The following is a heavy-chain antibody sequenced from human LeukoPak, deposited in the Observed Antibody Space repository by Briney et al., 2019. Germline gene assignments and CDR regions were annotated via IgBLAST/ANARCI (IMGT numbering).Heavy chain of an antibody. CDR1: DDSISSGGYS. Sequence: PSQTLSLTCAVSDDSISSGGYSWSWIRQPPGKGLEWIGYIYYSGSTNYNPSLKSRVTISVDTSKNQFSLKLSSVTAADTAVYYCARGITMVRGVIISSYYMDVWGKGTTVTVSS. CDR3: ARGITMVRGVIISSYYMDV. CDR2: IYYSGST. D-gene: IGHD3-10*01. J-gene: IGHJ6*03. V-gene: IGHV4-30-4*07.